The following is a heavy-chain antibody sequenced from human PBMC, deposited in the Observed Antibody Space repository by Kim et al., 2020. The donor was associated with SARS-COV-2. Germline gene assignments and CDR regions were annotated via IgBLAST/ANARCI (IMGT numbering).Heavy chain of an antibody. Sequence: GGSLRLSCAASGFTFSSYWMSWVRQAPGKGLEWVANINQDGSEKYYVDSVKGRFTISRDNAKNSLYLQMNSLRAEDTAVYYCASLYSSSWAFDYWGQGTLATVSS. D-gene: IGHD6-13*01. CDR1: GFTFSSYW. V-gene: IGHV3-7*01. CDR2: INQDGSEK. J-gene: IGHJ4*02. CDR3: ASLYSSSWAFDY.